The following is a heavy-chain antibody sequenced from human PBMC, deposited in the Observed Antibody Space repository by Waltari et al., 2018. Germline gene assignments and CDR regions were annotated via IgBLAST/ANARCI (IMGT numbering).Heavy chain of an antibody. Sequence: QLQLQESGPGLVKPSETLSLTCTVSGGSISSSSYYWGWIRQPPGKGLEWIGSIYYSGSTYNNPSLKSRVTISVDTSKNQFSLKLSSVTAADTAVYYCARGSLWFGELFPAEYFQHWGQGTLVTVSS. V-gene: IGHV4-39*07. CDR3: ARGSLWFGELFPAEYFQH. D-gene: IGHD3-10*01. CDR2: IYYSGST. CDR1: GGSISSSSYY. J-gene: IGHJ1*01.